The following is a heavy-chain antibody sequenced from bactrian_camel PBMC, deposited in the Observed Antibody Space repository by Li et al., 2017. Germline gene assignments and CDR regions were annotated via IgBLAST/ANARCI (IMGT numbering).Heavy chain of an antibody. Sequence: QVQLVDSGGGSVQAGESLRLSCQVSGIGDRSACMGWFRQAPGKEREGLASIYTAYDSTYYADSVKGRFTISRDNAMNTLYLQMNDLRPEDTAMYYCAARPINTRDCVAGGRAEFGYWGQGTQVTVS. D-gene: IGHD1*01. J-gene: IGHJ6*01. V-gene: IGHV3S28*01. CDR2: IYTAYDST. CDR3: AARPINTRDCVAGGRAEFGY. CDR1: GIGDRSAC.